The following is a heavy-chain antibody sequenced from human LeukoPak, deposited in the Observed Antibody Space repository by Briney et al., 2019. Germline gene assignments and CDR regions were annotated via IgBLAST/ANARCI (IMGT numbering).Heavy chain of an antibody. J-gene: IGHJ6*02. Sequence: GSSVKVSCKASGGTFSSYTISWVRQAPGQGLEWMGRIIPILGIANYAQKFQGRVTITADKSTSTAYMELSSLRSEDTAVYYCASPFIRNYYYGMDFWGQGTRVTVS. D-gene: IGHD3-10*01. CDR1: GGTFSSYT. CDR2: IIPILGIA. CDR3: ASPFIRNYYYGMDF. V-gene: IGHV1-69*02.